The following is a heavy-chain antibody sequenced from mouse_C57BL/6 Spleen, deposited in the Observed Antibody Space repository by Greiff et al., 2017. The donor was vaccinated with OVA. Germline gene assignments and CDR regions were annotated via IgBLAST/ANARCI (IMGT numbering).Heavy chain of an antibody. CDR3: VGDGYYDDLYYFDY. CDR2: IRSKSNNYAT. D-gene: IGHD2-3*01. V-gene: IGHV10-1*01. Sequence: EVKVVESGGGLVQPKGSLKLSCAASGFSFNTYAMNWVRQAPGKGLEWVARIRSKSNNYATYYADSVKDRFTISRDDSESMLYLQMNNLKTEDTAMYYCVGDGYYDDLYYFDYWGQGTTLTVSS. CDR1: GFSFNTYA. J-gene: IGHJ2*01.